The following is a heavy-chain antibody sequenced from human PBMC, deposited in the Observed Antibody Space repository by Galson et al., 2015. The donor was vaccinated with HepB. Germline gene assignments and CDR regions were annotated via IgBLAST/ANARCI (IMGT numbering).Heavy chain of an antibody. D-gene: IGHD5-24*01. CDR3: TRVEMARTNWTLYFDY. Sequence: SLRLSCAVSGFTFGTYGLHWVRQAPGKGLEWVAVISYDGSTKYYADSVKGRFTISRDSSKNTLYLQMNSLRAEDTALYYCTRVEMARTNWTLYFDYWGQGTLVTVPS. CDR1: GFTFGTYG. V-gene: IGHV3-30-3*01. CDR2: ISYDGSTK. J-gene: IGHJ4*02.